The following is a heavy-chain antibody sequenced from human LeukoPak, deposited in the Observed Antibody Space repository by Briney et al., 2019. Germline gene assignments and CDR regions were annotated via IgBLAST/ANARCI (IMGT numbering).Heavy chain of an antibody. D-gene: IGHD1-20*01. Sequence: GGSLRLSRAASGFTFSSYEMNWVRQAPGKGLEWVSYISSSGSTIYYADSVKGRFTISRDNAKNSLYLQMNSLRAEDTAVYYCARDVYNWNDGMDVWGQGTTVTVSS. CDR3: ARDVYNWNDGMDV. V-gene: IGHV3-48*03. J-gene: IGHJ6*02. CDR2: ISSSGSTI. CDR1: GFTFSSYE.